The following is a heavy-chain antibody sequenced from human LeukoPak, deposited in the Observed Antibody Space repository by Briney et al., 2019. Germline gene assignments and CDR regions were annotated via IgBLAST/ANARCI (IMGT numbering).Heavy chain of an antibody. CDR3: ARLDYYDSSDY. CDR1: GFTFSDYY. D-gene: IGHD3-22*01. Sequence: GSLRLSCAASGFTFSDYYMSWIRQPPGKGLEWIGSIYYSGSTYYNPSLKSRVTISVDTSKNQFSLKLSSVTAADTAVYYCARLDYYDSSDYWGQGTLVTVSS. V-gene: IGHV4-39*01. J-gene: IGHJ4*02. CDR2: IYYSGST.